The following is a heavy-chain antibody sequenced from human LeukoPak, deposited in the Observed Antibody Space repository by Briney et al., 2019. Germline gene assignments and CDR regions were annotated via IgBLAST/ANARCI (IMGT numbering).Heavy chain of an antibody. CDR2: IIPILGIA. CDR3: ARGKGATKVYYYGMDV. D-gene: IGHD1-26*01. V-gene: IGHV1-69*02. Sequence: PVKVSCKASGGTFSSYTISWVRQAPGQGLEWMGRIIPILGIANYAQKFQGRVTITADKSTSTAYMELSSLRSEDTAVYYCARGKGATKVYYYGMDVWGQGTTVTVSS. J-gene: IGHJ6*02. CDR1: GGTFSSYT.